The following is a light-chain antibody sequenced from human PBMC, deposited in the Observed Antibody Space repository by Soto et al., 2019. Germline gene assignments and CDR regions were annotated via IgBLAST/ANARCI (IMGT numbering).Light chain of an antibody. CDR2: AAS. CDR3: QQNYRATPWT. Sequence: DIQMTQSPSSLSGSVGDRITITCRASQSISRYLNWYQHKPGKAPKLLINAASSLERGVPSRFSGGGSGTDFTLNISSLQPDDFATYYCQQNYRATPWTFGQGTKVDNK. CDR1: QSISRY. V-gene: IGKV1-39*01. J-gene: IGKJ1*01.